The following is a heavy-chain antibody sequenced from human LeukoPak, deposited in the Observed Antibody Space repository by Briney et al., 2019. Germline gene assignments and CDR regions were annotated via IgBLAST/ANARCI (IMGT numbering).Heavy chain of an antibody. CDR3: SRVLDSGYPVWDC. D-gene: IGHD5-12*01. CDR1: GYTFTGYY. Sequence: ASVKVSCKASGYTFTGYYMHWVRQAPGQGLEWMGWINPNRGVTNYAQKFHGRVTMTRDTSISTAYMELSRLRSDDTAVYYCSRVLDSGYPVWDCWCRGTLVTVSS. V-gene: IGHV1-2*02. CDR2: INPNRGVT. J-gene: IGHJ4*02.